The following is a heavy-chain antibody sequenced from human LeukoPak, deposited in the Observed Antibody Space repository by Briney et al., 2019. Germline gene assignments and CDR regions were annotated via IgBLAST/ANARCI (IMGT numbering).Heavy chain of an antibody. CDR1: GFTFSSYS. Sequence: GGSLRLSCAASGFTFSSYSMNWVRQAPGKGLEWVSYISSSSSTIYYADSVKGRFTISRDNAKNSLYLQMNSLRAEDTAVYYCARGSGSYYRLFDYWGQGTLVTVSS. CDR3: ARGSGSYYRLFDY. D-gene: IGHD1-26*01. J-gene: IGHJ4*02. CDR2: ISSSSSTI. V-gene: IGHV3-48*01.